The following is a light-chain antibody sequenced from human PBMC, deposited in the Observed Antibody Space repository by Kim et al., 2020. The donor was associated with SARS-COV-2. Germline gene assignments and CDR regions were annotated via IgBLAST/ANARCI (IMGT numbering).Light chain of an antibody. J-gene: IGLJ2*01. Sequence: SYELTHPPSVSVTPGKTATITFGGDKIEVKSVQWYQQKPGQAPLLVIHYDSDRPSGIPERFSGSKSGNTATLTISKAEDGDEADYYRQVFDSSSDQYVVFGGWTQLTVL. V-gene: IGLV3-21*04. CDR1: KIEVKS. CDR2: YDS. CDR3: QVFDSSSDQYVV.